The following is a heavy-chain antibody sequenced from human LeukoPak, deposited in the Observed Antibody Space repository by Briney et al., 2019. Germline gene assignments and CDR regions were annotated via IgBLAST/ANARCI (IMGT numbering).Heavy chain of an antibody. D-gene: IGHD6-13*01. V-gene: IGHV3-23*01. Sequence: GGSLRLSCAASGFTFSSYAMSWVRQAPGKGLEWVSAISGSGGSTYYADSVKGRFTISRDNSKNTLYLQMNSLRAEDTAVYYCAKDPSSSWYYYYGMDVWGQGTTVTVSS. J-gene: IGHJ6*02. CDR3: AKDPSSSWYYYYGMDV. CDR1: GFTFSSYA. CDR2: ISGSGGST.